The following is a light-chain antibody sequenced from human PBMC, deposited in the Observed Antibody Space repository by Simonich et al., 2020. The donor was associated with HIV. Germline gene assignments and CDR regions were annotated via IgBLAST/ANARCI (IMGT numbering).Light chain of an antibody. CDR3: CSYAGTYTYV. Sequence: QSALTQPASVSGSPGQSITISCTGTSSDVGGYNYVSWYQQHPGKVPKLMIYDVSNRPSGVPDRFSGSKSGNTASLTISGLQAEDETNYYCCSYAGTYTYVFGTGTKVTVL. V-gene: IGLV2-11*01. CDR2: DVS. J-gene: IGLJ1*01. CDR1: SSDVGGYNY.